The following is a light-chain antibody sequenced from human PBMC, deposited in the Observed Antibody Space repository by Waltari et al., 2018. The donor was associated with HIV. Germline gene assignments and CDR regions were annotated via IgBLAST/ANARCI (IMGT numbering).Light chain of an antibody. V-gene: IGKV1-5*03. J-gene: IGKJ5*01. Sequence: DIQMTQSPSSLSAFIWDRVTITCRASQDVSNWLAWYQQKPGKAPKLLIHKASVLENGVSLRFSGSGFGTEFTLIIDSLEPDDFATYYCQQYNSDPSFGQGTRLEMK. CDR3: QQYNSDPS. CDR1: QDVSNW. CDR2: KAS.